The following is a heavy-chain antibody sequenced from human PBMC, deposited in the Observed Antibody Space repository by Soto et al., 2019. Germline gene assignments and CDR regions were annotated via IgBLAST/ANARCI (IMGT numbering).Heavy chain of an antibody. D-gene: IGHD6-13*01. J-gene: IGHJ6*02. V-gene: IGHV3-21*01. Sequence: EVQLVESGGGLVKPGGSLRLSCAASGFTFSSYSMNWVRQAPGKGLEWVPSISSSSSYIYYADSVKGRFTISRDNAKNSPYQHMKSLGAEEPAVYNCARGRGAAGTDSVQYYGMDVWGQGTTVTVSS. CDR3: ARGRGAAGTDSVQYYGMDV. CDR2: ISSSSSYI. CDR1: GFTFSSYS.